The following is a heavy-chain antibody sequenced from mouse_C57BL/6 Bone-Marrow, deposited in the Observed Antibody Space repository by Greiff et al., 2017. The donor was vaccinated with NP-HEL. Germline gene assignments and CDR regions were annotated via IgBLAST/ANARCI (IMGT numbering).Heavy chain of an antibody. CDR2: IRNKANGYTT. CDR1: GFTFTDYY. J-gene: IGHJ4*01. CDR3: ARDGTAVRDGGHYYAMDY. Sequence: EVQLQESGGGLVQPGGSLSLSCAASGFTFTDYYMSWVRQPPGKALEWLGFIRNKANGYTTEYSASVKGRFTISRDNSQSILYLQMNALRAEDSATYYCARDGTAVRDGGHYYAMDYWGQGTSVTVSS. D-gene: IGHD2-14*01. V-gene: IGHV7-3*01.